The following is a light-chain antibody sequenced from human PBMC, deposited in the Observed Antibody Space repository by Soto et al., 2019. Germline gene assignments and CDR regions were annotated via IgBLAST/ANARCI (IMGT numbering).Light chain of an antibody. J-gene: IGLJ2*01. CDR1: ISDVGGYNY. V-gene: IGLV2-14*01. CDR2: EVS. Sequence: QSALTQPASVSGSPGQSITISCTGTISDVGGYNYVSWYQQHPGKAPKLMIYEVSNRPSGVSNRFSGSKSGNTAALTISVLQAEDEADYYGSSCTSSSTRVFGGGTKLTV. CDR3: SSCTSSSTRV.